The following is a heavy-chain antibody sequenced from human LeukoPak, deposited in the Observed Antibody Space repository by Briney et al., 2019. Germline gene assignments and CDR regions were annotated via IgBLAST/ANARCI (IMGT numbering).Heavy chain of an antibody. CDR3: ARGYYDFWSGYREHFDY. J-gene: IGHJ4*02. Sequence: GGSLRLSCAASGFTFSDYHMSWIRQAPGKGLEWVSYISSSGSTIYYADSVKGRFTISRDNAKNSLYLQMNSLRAEDTAVYYCARGYYDFWSGYREHFDYWGQGTLVTVSS. CDR2: ISSSGSTI. CDR1: GFTFSDYH. D-gene: IGHD3-3*01. V-gene: IGHV3-11*01.